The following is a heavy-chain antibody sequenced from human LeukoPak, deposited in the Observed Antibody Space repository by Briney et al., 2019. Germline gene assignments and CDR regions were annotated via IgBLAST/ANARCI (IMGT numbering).Heavy chain of an antibody. D-gene: IGHD2-15*01. CDR3: ARASDIVVVVAANDAVNWFDP. J-gene: IGHJ5*02. V-gene: IGHV1-69*06. Sequence: SVKVSCKASGYTFTNNFMHWVRQAPGQGLEWMGGIIPIFGTANYAQKFQGRVTITADKSTSTAYMELSSLRSEDTAVYYCARASDIVVVVAANDAVNWFDPWGQGTLVTVSS. CDR2: IIPIFGTA. CDR1: GYTFTNNF.